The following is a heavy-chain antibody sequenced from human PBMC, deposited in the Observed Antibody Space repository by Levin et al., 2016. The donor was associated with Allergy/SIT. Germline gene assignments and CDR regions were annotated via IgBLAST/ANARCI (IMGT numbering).Heavy chain of an antibody. CDR2: IGASGVVT. D-gene: IGHD3-16*01. J-gene: IGHJ4*02. CDR1: GFTFSNYA. CDR3: AKRKVPIDYGEALDY. Sequence: GESLKISCAASGFTFSNYAVGWVRQAPGKGLEWVASIGASGVVTKYADSVKGRFTISRDNSKNTLYLQMNSLRGDDTAMYFCAKRKVPIDYGEALDYWGQGNPGHRL. V-gene: IGHV3-23*01.